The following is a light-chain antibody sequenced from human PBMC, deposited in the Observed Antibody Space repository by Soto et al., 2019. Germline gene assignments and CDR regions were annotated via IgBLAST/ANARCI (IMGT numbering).Light chain of an antibody. Sequence: EIVLTQSPGTLSLSPGERATLSCRASESVSTSYLAWYQQKPGQAPRLLIYGASGRATGIPDRFSVSASGTDFTLTISRLEPEDFAVYYCQHYRTSALFGPGTKVDIK. V-gene: IGKV3-20*01. CDR2: GAS. J-gene: IGKJ3*01. CDR3: QHYRTSAL. CDR1: ESVSTSY.